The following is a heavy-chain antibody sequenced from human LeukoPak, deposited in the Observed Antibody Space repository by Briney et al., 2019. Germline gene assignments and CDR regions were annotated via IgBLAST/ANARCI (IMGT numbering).Heavy chain of an antibody. D-gene: IGHD1-14*01. Sequence: ASVKVSCKASGYTFTDYHIHWVRQAPGQGPEWTGWIHPNIGGRNYAQKFEGRVTMSRDTSISTVYMELSSLRSDDTAMYYCARLTGGSETNWGQGTLVTVSA. J-gene: IGHJ4*02. V-gene: IGHV1-2*02. CDR1: GYTFTDYH. CDR3: ARLTGGSETN. CDR2: IHPNIGGR.